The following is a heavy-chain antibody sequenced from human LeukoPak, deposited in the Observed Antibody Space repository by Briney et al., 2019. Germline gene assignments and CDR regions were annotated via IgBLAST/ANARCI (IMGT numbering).Heavy chain of an antibody. Sequence: ASVKVSCKASGYTFTSYGISWVRQAPGQGLEWMGWISAYNGNTNYAQKLQGRVTMTTDTSTSTAYMELRSLRSDDTAVYYCARANCSSTSCYTGSWFDPWGQGTLVTVSS. D-gene: IGHD2-2*02. V-gene: IGHV1-18*01. J-gene: IGHJ5*02. CDR2: ISAYNGNT. CDR3: ARANCSSTSCYTGSWFDP. CDR1: GYTFTSYG.